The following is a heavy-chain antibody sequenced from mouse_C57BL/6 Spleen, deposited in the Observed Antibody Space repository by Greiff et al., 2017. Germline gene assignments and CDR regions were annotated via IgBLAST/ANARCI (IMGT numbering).Heavy chain of an antibody. Sequence: VQLQQPGAELVKPGASVKMSCKASGYTFTSYWITWVKQRPGQGLEWIGDIYPGSGSTNYNEKFKSKATLTVDTSSSTAYMQLSSLTSEDSAVYYCASPNYYGSSSYYFDYWGQGTTLTVSS. CDR3: ASPNYYGSSSYYFDY. J-gene: IGHJ2*01. D-gene: IGHD1-1*01. V-gene: IGHV1-55*01. CDR1: GYTFTSYW. CDR2: IYPGSGST.